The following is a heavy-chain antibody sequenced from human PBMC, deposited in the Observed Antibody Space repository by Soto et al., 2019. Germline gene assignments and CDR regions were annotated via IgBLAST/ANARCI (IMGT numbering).Heavy chain of an antibody. CDR2: ISGSGGSP. CDR1: GFSFSSYT. V-gene: IGHV3-23*01. J-gene: IGHJ4*01. D-gene: IGHD2-8*02. Sequence: GGSLRLSCAASGFSFSSYTMAWVRQAPGKGLEWVSSISGSGGSPSYADSVQGRFIISRDNPRNTVSLQMNRLRAEDTATYYCAKSRCTGDTCFVPDYWGHGRLVTVSS. CDR3: AKSRCTGDTCFVPDY.